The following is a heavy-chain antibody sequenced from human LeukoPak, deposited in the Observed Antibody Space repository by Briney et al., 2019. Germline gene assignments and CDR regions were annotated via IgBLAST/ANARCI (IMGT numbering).Heavy chain of an antibody. CDR1: GGSFSGYY. V-gene: IGHV4-34*01. D-gene: IGHD6-6*01. CDR3: ARVQQLGPSYYYMDV. Sequence: SETLSLTCAVYGGSFSGYYWSWIRQPPGKGLEWIGEINHSGSTNYNPSLKSRVTISVDTSKNQFSLKLSSVTAADTAVYYCARVQQLGPSYYYMDVWGKGTTVTVSS. CDR2: INHSGST. J-gene: IGHJ6*03.